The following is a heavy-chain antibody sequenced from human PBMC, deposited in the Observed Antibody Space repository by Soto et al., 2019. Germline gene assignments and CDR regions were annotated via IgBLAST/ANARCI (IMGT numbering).Heavy chain of an antibody. Sequence: GGSLRLSCAASGFTFDKYALHWVRQAPGKGLEWVAVISYDGGNKNYADSVKGRFTISRDNSKNTLFLQMNNLRAEDTAVYYCAREGWLYYGSTSHCLDVWGQGTTVTVSS. CDR1: GFTFDKYA. CDR3: AREGWLYYGSTSHCLDV. J-gene: IGHJ6*02. V-gene: IGHV3-30-3*01. CDR2: ISYDGGNK. D-gene: IGHD2-2*01.